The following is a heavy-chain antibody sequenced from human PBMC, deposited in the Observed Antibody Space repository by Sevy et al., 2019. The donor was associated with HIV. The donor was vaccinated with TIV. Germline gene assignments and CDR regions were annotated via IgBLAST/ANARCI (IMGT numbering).Heavy chain of an antibody. V-gene: IGHV3-9*01. D-gene: IGHD2-2*01. CDR1: GFTFDDYA. CDR2: VTWNSDTI. J-gene: IGHJ4*02. CDR3: VKAGCSSTTCYFDY. Sequence: GGSLRLSCATFGFTFDDYAMHWVRQAPGKGLEWVSGVTWNSDTIEYADSVEGRFTISRANAKSSLHLQMNSLSAEDTAFYYCVKAGCSSTTCYFDYWGQGTLVTVSS.